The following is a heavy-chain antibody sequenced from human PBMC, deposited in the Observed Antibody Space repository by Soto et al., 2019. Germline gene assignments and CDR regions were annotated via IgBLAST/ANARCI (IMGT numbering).Heavy chain of an antibody. CDR1: GYALTTDG. Sequence: QVHLVQSGAEVKKPGASVKVSFMGSGYALTTDGITWVRQAPGQGLEWMGWISAHNGNTNYAQKLQGRVTVTRDTSTSTSYMELRSLRSDDTAVYYCARGRYGDYWGQGALVTVSS. J-gene: IGHJ4*02. V-gene: IGHV1-18*01. CDR2: ISAHNGNT. CDR3: ARGRYGDY. D-gene: IGHD1-1*01.